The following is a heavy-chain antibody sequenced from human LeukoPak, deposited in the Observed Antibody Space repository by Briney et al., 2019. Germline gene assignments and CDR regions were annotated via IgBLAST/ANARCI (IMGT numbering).Heavy chain of an antibody. CDR2: ICDAGAGT. CDR3: TKNIGGSCYLPPDY. Sequence: PEGSLRLSCEASGFTFSSYGMTWVRQAPGEGLDWVSTICDAGAGTYYADSVKGRFTISRDNSNNRLFLQMNSLRAEDTAVYYCTKNIGGSCYLPPDYWGRGTQVIVSS. J-gene: IGHJ4*02. V-gene: IGHV3-23*01. CDR1: GFTFSSYG. D-gene: IGHD2-15*01.